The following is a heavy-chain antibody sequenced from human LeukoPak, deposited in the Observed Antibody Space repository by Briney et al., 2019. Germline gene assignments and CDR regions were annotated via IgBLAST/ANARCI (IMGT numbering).Heavy chain of an antibody. CDR1: GGPISSYY. J-gene: IGHJ4*02. V-gene: IGHV4-59*01. Sequence: SETLSLTCTVSGGPISSYYRSWIRQPPGKGLEWIGYIYYSGSTNYNPSLKSRVTISVDTSKNQFSLKLSSVTAADTAVYYCARSPGYCSSTSCVWDYYDSSGYRYYFDYWGQGTLVTVSS. CDR2: IYYSGST. CDR3: ARSPGYCSSTSCVWDYYDSSGYRYYFDY. D-gene: IGHD2-2*01.